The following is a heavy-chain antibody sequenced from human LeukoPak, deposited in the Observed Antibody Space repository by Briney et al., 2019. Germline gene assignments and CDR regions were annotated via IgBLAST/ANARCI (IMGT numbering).Heavy chain of an antibody. CDR3: AKDLGYYDILTGWSNPDVFDI. J-gene: IGHJ3*02. V-gene: IGHV3-23*01. CDR1: GHNFKTYA. CDR2: ISGRGGST. D-gene: IGHD3-9*01. Sequence: GGPLRLSCAASGHNFKTYALSWVRHPRGGAGVEGSTISGRGGSTDYADSVKGRFTISRDNSKNTLHLQIISLRAEDTAVYYCAKDLGYYDILTGWSNPDVFDIWGQGTMVTVSS.